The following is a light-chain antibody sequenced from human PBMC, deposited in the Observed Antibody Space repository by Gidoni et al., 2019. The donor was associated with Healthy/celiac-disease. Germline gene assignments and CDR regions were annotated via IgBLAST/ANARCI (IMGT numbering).Light chain of an antibody. CDR1: SSDIGGYNY. CDR3: SSYAGNNNLV. V-gene: IGLV2-8*01. J-gene: IGLJ3*02. Sequence: QSALTQPPSASGSAGQSVTISCTGTSSDIGGYNYGSWYQQHPGKAPKLMIYEVYKRPSGVPDHFSGSKSGNTASLTVSGLQAEDEADYYCSSYAGNNNLVFGGGTKLTVL. CDR2: EVY.